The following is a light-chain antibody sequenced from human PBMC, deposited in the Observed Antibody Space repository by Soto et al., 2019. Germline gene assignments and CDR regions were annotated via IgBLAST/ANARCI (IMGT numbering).Light chain of an antibody. V-gene: IGLV1-40*01. Sequence: QSVLTQPPAVSGAPGQRVIISCTGSSSNIGAGYDVHWYQQLPGTAPKLLIYDNNNRPSGVPDRFSGSKSGTSASLAITGLQAEDEADYYCQSYDSSLSGSGVFGGGTELTVL. J-gene: IGLJ3*02. CDR1: SSNIGAGYD. CDR2: DNN. CDR3: QSYDSSLSGSGV.